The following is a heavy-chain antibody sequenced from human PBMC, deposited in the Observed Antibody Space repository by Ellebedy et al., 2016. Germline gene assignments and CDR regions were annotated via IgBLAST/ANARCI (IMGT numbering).Heavy chain of an antibody. CDR2: IRSKAYGGTT. J-gene: IGHJ4*02. D-gene: IGHD4-17*01. Sequence: SWVRQAPGKGLEWVGFIRSKAYGGTTEYAASVKGRFTISRDDSKNSLYLQMNSLKTEDTAVYYCAREGRDGDLDYWGQGTLVTVSS. CDR3: AREGRDGDLDY. V-gene: IGHV3-49*02.